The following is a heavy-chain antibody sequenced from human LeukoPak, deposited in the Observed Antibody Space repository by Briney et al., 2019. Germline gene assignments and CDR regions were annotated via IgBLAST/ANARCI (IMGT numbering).Heavy chain of an antibody. Sequence: GGSLRLSCAASGFTFSSYSMNWVRQAPGKGLEWVSSISSSGSYIYYADSVKGRFTISRDNAKNSLYLQMNSLRAEDTAVYYCAREQGYCSGGSCYPYYFDYWGQGTLVTVSS. CDR3: AREQGYCSGGSCYPYYFDY. J-gene: IGHJ4*02. CDR1: GFTFSSYS. D-gene: IGHD2-15*01. V-gene: IGHV3-21*01. CDR2: ISSSGSYI.